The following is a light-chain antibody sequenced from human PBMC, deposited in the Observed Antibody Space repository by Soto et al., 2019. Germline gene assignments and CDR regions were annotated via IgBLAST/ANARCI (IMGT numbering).Light chain of an antibody. V-gene: IGKV3-15*01. CDR1: QSVSSN. CDR2: GAS. Sequence: EIVMTQSPATPSVSPGERATLSCRASQSVSSNLAWYQQKPGQAPRLLIYGASTRATGIPARFSGSGSGTEFTLTISSLQSEDFAVYYCQQFGGSPPRTFGQGTKVDIK. J-gene: IGKJ1*01. CDR3: QQFGGSPPRT.